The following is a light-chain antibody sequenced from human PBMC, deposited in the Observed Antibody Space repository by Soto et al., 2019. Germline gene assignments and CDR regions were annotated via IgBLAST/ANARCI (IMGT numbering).Light chain of an antibody. V-gene: IGLV1-44*01. Sequence: QSVLTQPHSASATPGQRATIACSGGNSNIGRNSVNWYQQLPGTAPKLLMYSDNQRPSGLPDRFSGYKSGTSASLAISGLQPEDEAAYSCAAWDDSLSGYVFGTGTQVTVL. CDR2: SDN. J-gene: IGLJ1*01. CDR3: AAWDDSLSGYV. CDR1: NSNIGRNS.